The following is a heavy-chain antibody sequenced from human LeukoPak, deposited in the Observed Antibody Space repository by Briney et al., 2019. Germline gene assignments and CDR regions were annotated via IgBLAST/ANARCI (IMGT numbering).Heavy chain of an antibody. CDR3: ARRATTERGHSYGLDY. V-gene: IGHV3-21*06. D-gene: IGHD5-18*01. CDR1: GFTFSTFH. J-gene: IGHJ4*02. Sequence: GGSLRLSCVVSGFTFSTFHMNWVRQAPGKGPEWVSSIGSSGSYIYYADSVTGRFTISRDNAKNSLYLQMNSLRAEDTAVYYCARRATTERGHSYGLDYWGQGTLVTVSS. CDR2: IGSSGSYI.